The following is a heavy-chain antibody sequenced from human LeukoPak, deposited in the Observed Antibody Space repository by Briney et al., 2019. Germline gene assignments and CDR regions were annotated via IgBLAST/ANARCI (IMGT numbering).Heavy chain of an antibody. J-gene: IGHJ4*02. CDR2: IYYSGST. CDR3: ASTPLGQWLTY. V-gene: IGHV4-39*07. Sequence: SETLSLTCTVSGGSISSSSYYWGWIRQPPGKGLEWIGSIYYSGSTYYNPSLKSRVTISVDTSKNQFSLKLSSVTAADTAVYYCASTPLGQWLTYWGQGTLVTVSS. CDR1: GGSISSSSYY. D-gene: IGHD6-19*01.